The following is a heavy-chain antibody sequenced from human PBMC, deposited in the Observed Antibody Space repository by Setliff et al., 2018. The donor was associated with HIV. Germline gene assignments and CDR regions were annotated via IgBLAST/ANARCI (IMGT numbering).Heavy chain of an antibody. D-gene: IGHD6-19*01. V-gene: IGHV4-39*01. Sequence: PSETLSLTCTVSGDSISSSNYYWGWIRQPPGEGLEWIGTIYYNGNTYYNPSLKSRVTISVATSKNQFSLNLNSVSAADTAVYYCARHPAVAGLGAGLFYGMDVWGQGTTVTVSS. CDR1: GDSISSSNYY. CDR3: ARHPAVAGLGAGLFYGMDV. J-gene: IGHJ6*02. CDR2: IYYNGNT.